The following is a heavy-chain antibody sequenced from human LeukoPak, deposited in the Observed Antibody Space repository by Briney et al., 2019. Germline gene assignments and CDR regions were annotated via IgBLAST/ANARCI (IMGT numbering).Heavy chain of an antibody. J-gene: IGHJ3*02. CDR2: IYYSGST. CDR1: GVSISSYY. Sequence: PSETLSLTCTVSGVSISSYYWSWIRQPPGKGLEWIGYIYYSGSTNYNPSLKSRVTISVDTSKNQFSLKLSSVTAADTAVYYCARYSSSWYYAFDIWGQGTMVTVSS. CDR3: ARYSSSWYYAFDI. V-gene: IGHV4-59*01. D-gene: IGHD6-13*01.